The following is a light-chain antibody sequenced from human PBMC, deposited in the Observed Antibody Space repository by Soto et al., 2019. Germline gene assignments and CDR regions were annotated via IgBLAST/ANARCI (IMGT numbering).Light chain of an antibody. Sequence: AIRMTQSPSSLSASTGDRVTISCRASQGISSYLAWYQQKKGKAPKILIYAASTLQSGVPSRFRGSGSGTDFTLAISCLQSEDFAVYFCQQYADWPKTFGQGTKVDIK. CDR3: QQYADWPKT. V-gene: IGKV1-8*01. CDR2: AAS. J-gene: IGKJ1*01. CDR1: QGISSY.